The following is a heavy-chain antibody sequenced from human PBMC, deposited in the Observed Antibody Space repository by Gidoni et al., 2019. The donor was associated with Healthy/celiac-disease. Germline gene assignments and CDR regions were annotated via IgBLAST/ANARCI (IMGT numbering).Heavy chain of an antibody. Sequence: QVQLQESGPGLVKPSQTLSLPCPVSGGSSRRGGYYWSWIRQHPGKGLEWIGYIYYSGSTYYNPSLKSRVTISVDTSKNQFSLKLSSVTAADTAVYYCARDLPGAASDAFDIWGQGTMVTVSS. J-gene: IGHJ3*02. D-gene: IGHD2-15*01. V-gene: IGHV4-31*03. CDR3: ARDLPGAASDAFDI. CDR1: GGSSRRGGYY. CDR2: IYYSGST.